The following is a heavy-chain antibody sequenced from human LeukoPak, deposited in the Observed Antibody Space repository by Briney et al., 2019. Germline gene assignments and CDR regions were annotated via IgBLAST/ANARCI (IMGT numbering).Heavy chain of an antibody. Sequence: ASVKVSCKASGYTFTSYGISWVRQAPGQGLEWMGWISAYNGNTNYAQKLQGRVTMTTDTSTSTAYMELRSLRSDDTAVYYCATPSSQSSGWYRGYWYFDLWGRGTLVTVSS. CDR2: ISAYNGNT. CDR1: GYTFTSYG. J-gene: IGHJ2*01. D-gene: IGHD6-19*01. V-gene: IGHV1-18*01. CDR3: ATPSSQSSGWYRGYWYFDL.